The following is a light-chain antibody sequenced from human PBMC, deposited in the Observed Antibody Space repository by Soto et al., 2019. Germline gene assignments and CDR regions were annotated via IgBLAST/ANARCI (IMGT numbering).Light chain of an antibody. J-gene: IGLJ1*01. V-gene: IGLV2-14*03. CDR2: DVS. CDR1: SSDVGGYNY. Sequence: QSVLTQPAAVSGSTGQSITISCTGTSSDVGGYNYVSWYQQHPGKAPKLMIYDVSNRPSGVSNRFSGSKSGNTASLTISGLQAEDEADYYCSSYTSSSLHVFGTGAKVTVL. CDR3: SSYTSSSLHV.